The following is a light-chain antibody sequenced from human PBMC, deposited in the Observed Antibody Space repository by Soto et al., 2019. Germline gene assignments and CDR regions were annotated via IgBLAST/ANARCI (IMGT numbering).Light chain of an antibody. J-gene: IGKJ5*01. CDR2: DAS. CDR3: QQYGSARPIT. Sequence: EIVLTHSPATLSLSTGERATLSCRASQSVSSYLAWYQQKPGQAPRLLIYDASNRATGIPARFSGSGSGTDFTLTISRLEPEDFAVYYCQQYGSARPITFGQGTRLEIK. V-gene: IGKV3-20*01. CDR1: QSVSSY.